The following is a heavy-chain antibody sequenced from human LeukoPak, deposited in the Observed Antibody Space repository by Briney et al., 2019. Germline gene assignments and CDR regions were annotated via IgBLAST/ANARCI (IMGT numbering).Heavy chain of an antibody. D-gene: IGHD2-15*01. V-gene: IGHV3-23*01. CDR2: ISGSGGST. J-gene: IGHJ4*02. CDR1: GFTFSSYA. Sequence: GGSLRLSCAASGFTFSSYAMSWVRQAPGKGLEWVSAISGSGGSTYYADSVKGRFTISRDNSKNTLYLQMNSLRAEDTAVYYCAKGAVGRYCSGGSCYRYFDYWGRGTLVTVSS. CDR3: AKGAVGRYCSGGSCYRYFDY.